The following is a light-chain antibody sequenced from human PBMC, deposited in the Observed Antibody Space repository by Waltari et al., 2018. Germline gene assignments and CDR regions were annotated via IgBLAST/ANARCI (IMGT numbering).Light chain of an antibody. CDR1: SPNIGRTT. CDR2: SNN. J-gene: IGLJ3*02. V-gene: IGLV1-44*01. Sequence: QSVLTQPPSASGTPGQRVTISCSGSSPNIGRTTVTWYQPLPGTAPKLISYSNNQRPSGVPDRFSGSKSGTSASLAISGLQSEDEADYYCAAWDDSLNGPVFGGGTKLTVL. CDR3: AAWDDSLNGPV.